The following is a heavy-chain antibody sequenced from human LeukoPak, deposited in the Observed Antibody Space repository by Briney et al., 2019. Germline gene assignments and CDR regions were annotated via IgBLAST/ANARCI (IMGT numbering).Heavy chain of an antibody. J-gene: IGHJ4*02. D-gene: IGHD2-2*01. Sequence: ASVKVSCKASGYTFSSHGISWVRQAPGQGLEWMGWTSAYTGNTKYAQKFQGRVTMTTDTSTSTAYMELRSLRSDDTAVYYCARLKGVVPAANPRSFDYWGQGTLVAVSS. CDR3: ARLKGVVPAANPRSFDY. CDR2: TSAYTGNT. V-gene: IGHV1-18*01. CDR1: GYTFSSHG.